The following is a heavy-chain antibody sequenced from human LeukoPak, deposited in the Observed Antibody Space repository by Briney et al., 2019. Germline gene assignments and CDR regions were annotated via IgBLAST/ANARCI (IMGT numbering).Heavy chain of an antibody. D-gene: IGHD2-15*01. CDR1: GYSFTSYW. CDR3: ARQECSGGSCYYYYGMDV. V-gene: IGHV5-51*01. CDR2: IYPGDSDT. J-gene: IGHJ6*02. Sequence: GESLQISCKGSGYSFTSYWIGWVRPMPGKGVEWMGIIYPGDSDTRYSPSFQGQVTISADKSISTAYLQWSSLKASDTAMYYCARQECSGGSCYYYYGMDVWGQGTTVTVSS.